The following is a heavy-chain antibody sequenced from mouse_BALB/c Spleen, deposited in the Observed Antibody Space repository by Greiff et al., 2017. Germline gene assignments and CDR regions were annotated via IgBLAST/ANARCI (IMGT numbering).Heavy chain of an antibody. CDR2: ISSGSSTI. V-gene: IGHV5-17*02. CDR3: AREGGGGWFAY. J-gene: IGHJ3*01. Sequence: EVQRVESGGGLVQPGGSRKLSCAASGFTFSSFGMHWVRQAPEKGLEWVAYISSGSSTIYYADTVKGRFTISRDNPKNTLFLQMTSLRSEDTAMYYCAREGGGGWFAYWGQGTLVTVSA. CDR1: GFTFSSFG.